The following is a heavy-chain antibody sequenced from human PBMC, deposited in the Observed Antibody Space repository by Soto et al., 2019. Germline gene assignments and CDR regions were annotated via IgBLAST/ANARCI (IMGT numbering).Heavy chain of an antibody. CDR2: INPHSGAT. J-gene: IGHJ4*02. D-gene: IGHD6-13*01. Sequence: ASVKVSCKASGYIFSANYIHWVRQAPGQGLEWLGWINPHSGATNYAQKFLGRVTMSADTSASTAYMDLARLKSDDTAVYYCASEEEGAAAGTGFDYWGQGTLVTVSS. V-gene: IGHV1-2*02. CDR1: GYIFSANY. CDR3: ASEEEGAAAGTGFDY.